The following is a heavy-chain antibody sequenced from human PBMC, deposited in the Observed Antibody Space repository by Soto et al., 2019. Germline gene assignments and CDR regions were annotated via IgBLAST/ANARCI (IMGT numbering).Heavy chain of an antibody. CDR1: GASITSYY. J-gene: IGHJ6*03. V-gene: IGHV4-59*12. CDR3: ARLDYYYYLDV. Sequence: QGQLQESGPGLVRPSETLSLTCTVSGASITSYYWSWIRQSSGKGLEWIGYIHYSGSTNYNPSLESRVTMSIDTSESQFSLRLRSVTAADTADYYCARLDYYYYLDVWGKGTAVTVSS. CDR2: IHYSGST.